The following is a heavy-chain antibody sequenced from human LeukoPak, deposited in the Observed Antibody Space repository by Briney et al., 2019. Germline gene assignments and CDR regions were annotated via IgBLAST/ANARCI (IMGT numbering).Heavy chain of an antibody. D-gene: IGHD2-15*01. J-gene: IGHJ4*02. V-gene: IGHV5-51*01. CDR2: IYPGDSDT. CDR3: ARDRYCSGGSCSYFDY. CDR1: GYSFTSYW. Sequence: GESLKISCKGSGYSFTSYWIGWVRQMPGKGLEWIGIIYPGDSDTRYSPSFQGQVTISADKSISTAYLQWSSLKASDTAMYYCARDRYCSGGSCSYFDYWGQGTLVTVSS.